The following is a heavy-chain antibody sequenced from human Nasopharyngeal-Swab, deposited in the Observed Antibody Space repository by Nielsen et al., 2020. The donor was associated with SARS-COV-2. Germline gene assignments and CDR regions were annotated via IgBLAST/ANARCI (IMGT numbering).Heavy chain of an antibody. D-gene: IGHD3-10*01. Sequence: RQAPGKGLEWIGSIYHSGSTYYNPSLKSRVTISVDTSKNQFSLKLSSVTAADTAVYYCARPGVWFGELKNDALDIWGQGTMVTVSS. V-gene: IGHV4-38-2*01. CDR3: ARPGVWFGELKNDALDI. CDR2: IYHSGST. J-gene: IGHJ3*02.